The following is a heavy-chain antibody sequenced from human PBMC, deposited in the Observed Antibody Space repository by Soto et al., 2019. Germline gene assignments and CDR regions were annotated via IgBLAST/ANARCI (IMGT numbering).Heavy chain of an antibody. Sequence: SETLSLTCTVSGGSISSSSYYWGWIRQPPGKGLEWIGHIYYTGSTNYNPSLKSRVTISVDTSKNQFSLKLSSVTAADTAVYYCMLGSGWKDFDYWGQGTLVTVSS. CDR3: MLGSGWKDFDY. CDR1: GGSISSSSYY. V-gene: IGHV4-39*01. CDR2: IYYTGST. J-gene: IGHJ4*02. D-gene: IGHD3-22*01.